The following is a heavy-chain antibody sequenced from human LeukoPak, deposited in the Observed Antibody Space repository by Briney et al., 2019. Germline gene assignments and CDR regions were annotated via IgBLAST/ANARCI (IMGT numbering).Heavy chain of an antibody. V-gene: IGHV4-34*01. J-gene: IGHJ4*02. CDR3: ASKNDSSGYLDY. CDR2: INHSGST. Sequence: SETLSLTCAVYGASFSGYYWSWIRQPPGKGLEWIGEINHSGSTNYNPSLKSRVTISVDTSKNQFSLKLSSVTAADTAVYYCASKNDSSGYLDYWGQGTLVTVSS. D-gene: IGHD3-22*01. CDR1: GASFSGYY.